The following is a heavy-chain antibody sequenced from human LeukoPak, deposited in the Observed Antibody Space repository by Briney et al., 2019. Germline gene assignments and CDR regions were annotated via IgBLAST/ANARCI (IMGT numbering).Heavy chain of an antibody. CDR2: ISAEGDIQ. V-gene: IGHV3-30-3*01. CDR3: TRDMIRGVPDYIDY. CDR1: GFRFSSYD. Sequence: GRSQRLSCAATGFRFSSYDMHWVRQAPGKGLKWVAAISAEGDIQIYLDSVMGRFTISRDNSKSTLYLQMNSLRIEDTGFYYCTRDMIRGVPDYIDYWGQGTLVTVSS. D-gene: IGHD3-10*01. J-gene: IGHJ4*02.